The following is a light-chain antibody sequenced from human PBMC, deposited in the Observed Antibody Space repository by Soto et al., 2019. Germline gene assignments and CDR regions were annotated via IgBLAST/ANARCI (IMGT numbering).Light chain of an antibody. J-gene: IGLJ1*01. CDR2: EVS. V-gene: IGLV2-8*01. CDR1: SSDVGAYNY. Sequence: QSALTHPPSASGSPGQSVSISCTGTSSDVGAYNYVSWYQQHPGKAPKLIIYEVSKRPSGVPDRFSGSKSGNAASLTVSGLQAEDEADYYCSSYAGSDNYVFGTGTKLTVL. CDR3: SSYAGSDNYV.